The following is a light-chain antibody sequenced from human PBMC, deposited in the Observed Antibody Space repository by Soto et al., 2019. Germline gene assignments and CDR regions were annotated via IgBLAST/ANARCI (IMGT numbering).Light chain of an antibody. CDR1: QSISSW. CDR2: DAS. Sequence: DIQMTQSPSTLSASVGDGFTITCRASQSISSWLAWYQQKPGKAPKLLIYDASSLESGVPSRFRGSGSGTEFTLTISSLQPDDFATYYCQQYNSYSRTFGQGTKVDIK. CDR3: QQYNSYSRT. J-gene: IGKJ1*01. V-gene: IGKV1-5*01.